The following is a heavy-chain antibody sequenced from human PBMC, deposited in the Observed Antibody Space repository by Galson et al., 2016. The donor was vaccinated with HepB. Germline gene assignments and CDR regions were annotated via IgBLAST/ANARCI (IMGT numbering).Heavy chain of an antibody. CDR3: ARSSSYIASRGWFDP. J-gene: IGHJ5*02. D-gene: IGHD3-10*01. V-gene: IGHV4-39*01. Sequence: SETLSLTCTVSGGSISTSSFYWAWIRQPPGQGLEWIGTIYYGGSTFYNPSLESRLTIPVDTSKNQFSLKRTSVTAADTAVYFCARSSSYIASRGWFDPWGQGTLGTVSS. CDR1: GGSISTSSFY. CDR2: IYYGGST.